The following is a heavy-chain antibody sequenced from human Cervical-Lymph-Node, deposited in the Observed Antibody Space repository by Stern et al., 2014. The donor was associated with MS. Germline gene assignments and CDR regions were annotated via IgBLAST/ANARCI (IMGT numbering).Heavy chain of an antibody. V-gene: IGHV1-58*02. CDR2: VVVFNGDV. CDR3: ASERYTYYDDQRPPGGFDP. J-gene: IGHJ5*02. CDR1: GITFSHSA. Sequence: QLLESGPEVKKPGTSVKVSCKASGITFSHSAIQWLRQARGQRPEWIGWVVVFNGDVNYAPRFQERVTLTRDMSTSTVYMELRSLRSEDTAIYYCASERYTYYDDQRPPGGFDPWGQGTLVTVSS. D-gene: IGHD3-3*01.